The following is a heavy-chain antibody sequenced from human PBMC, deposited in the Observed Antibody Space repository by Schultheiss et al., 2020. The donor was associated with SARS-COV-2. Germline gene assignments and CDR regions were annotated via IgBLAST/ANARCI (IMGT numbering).Heavy chain of an antibody. D-gene: IGHD2-21*01. J-gene: IGHJ6*02. V-gene: IGHV4-34*10. Sequence: SETLSLTCAVYGGSFSGYYWSWIRQPPGKGLEWIGEINHSGSTNYNPSLKSRVTMSVDTSKNQFSLKLSSVTAADTAVYYCARDWSPDYYYGMDVWGQGTTVTVSS. CDR3: ARDWSPDYYYGMDV. CDR1: GGSFSGYY. CDR2: INHSGST.